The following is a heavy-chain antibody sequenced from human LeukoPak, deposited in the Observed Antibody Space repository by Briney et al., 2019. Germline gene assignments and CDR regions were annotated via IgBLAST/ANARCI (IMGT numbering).Heavy chain of an antibody. Sequence: SETLTLTCAVYGGSFSGYYWSWIRQPPGKELEWLGEINHSGSTNYNPSLKSRVTISVDTSKNQFSLKLSSVTAADTAVYYCARVRDSGSYYFDYWGQGTLVTVSS. CDR2: INHSGST. D-gene: IGHD1-26*01. V-gene: IGHV4-34*01. CDR1: GGSFSGYY. CDR3: ARVRDSGSYYFDY. J-gene: IGHJ4*02.